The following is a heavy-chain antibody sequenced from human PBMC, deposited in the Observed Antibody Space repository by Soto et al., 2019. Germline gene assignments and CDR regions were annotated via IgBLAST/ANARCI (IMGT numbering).Heavy chain of an antibody. J-gene: IGHJ6*02. Sequence: ASVKVSCKASVGTFSSYAISWVRQAPGQGLEWMGGIIPIFGTANYAQKFQGRVTITADESTSTAYMELSSLRSEDTAVYYCARERASSGPYGMDVWGQGTTVTVSS. V-gene: IGHV1-69*01. CDR2: IIPIFGTA. D-gene: IGHD3-10*01. CDR1: VGTFSSYA. CDR3: ARERASSGPYGMDV.